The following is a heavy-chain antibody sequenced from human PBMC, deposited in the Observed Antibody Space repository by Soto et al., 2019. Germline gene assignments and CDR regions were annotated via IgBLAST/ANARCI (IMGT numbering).Heavy chain of an antibody. CDR2: VNPSGGST. Sequence: ASVKVSCKASGYTFTSYYMHWVRQAPGQGLEWMGIVNPSGGSTSYAQKFQGRVTMTRDTSTSTVYMELSSLRSEDTAVYYCARAAYYYDSSGYTYYFDYWGQGTVLTVSS. CDR3: ARAAYYYDSSGYTYYFDY. V-gene: IGHV1-46*03. CDR1: GYTFTSYY. J-gene: IGHJ4*02. D-gene: IGHD3-22*01.